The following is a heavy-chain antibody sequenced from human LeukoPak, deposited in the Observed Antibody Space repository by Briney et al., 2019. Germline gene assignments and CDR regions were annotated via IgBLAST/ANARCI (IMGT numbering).Heavy chain of an antibody. V-gene: IGHV1-46*01. J-gene: IGHJ4*02. Sequence: GASVKVSCKASGYTFTSYYMHWVRQAPGQGLEWMGIINPSGGSTSYAQKFQGRVTITADESTSTAYMELSSLRSEDTAVYYCARGSSTGSYYGVFDYWGQGTLVTVSS. CDR3: ARGSSTGSYYGVFDY. CDR2: INPSGGST. D-gene: IGHD3-10*01. CDR1: GYTFTSYY.